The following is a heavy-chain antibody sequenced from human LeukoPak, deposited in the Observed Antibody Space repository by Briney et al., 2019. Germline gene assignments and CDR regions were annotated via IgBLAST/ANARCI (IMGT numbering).Heavy chain of an antibody. J-gene: IGHJ3*02. CDR2: INTNTGNP. Sequence: ASVKVSCKASGYTFTSYAMNWVRQAPGQGLEWMGWINTNTGNPTYAQGFTGRFVFSLDTSVSTAYLQISSLKAKDTAVYYCARLSYYDILTGLEGAFDIWGQGTMVTVSS. CDR3: ARLSYYDILTGLEGAFDI. V-gene: IGHV7-4-1*02. D-gene: IGHD3-9*01. CDR1: GYTFTSYA.